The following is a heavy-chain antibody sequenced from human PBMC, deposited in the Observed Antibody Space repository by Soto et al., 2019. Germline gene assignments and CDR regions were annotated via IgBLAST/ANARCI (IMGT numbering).Heavy chain of an antibody. Sequence: AETLSLTCTVSGCPISSYYRSWIRQPPGKGLEWIGYIYYSGSNNYNPSLKSRVTISVDTSKNQFSLKLSSVTAADTAVYYCARGDFFTIFGVNNNYYYYYMDVWGKGTTVTVSS. V-gene: IGHV4-59*01. CDR2: IYYSGSN. CDR3: ARGDFFTIFGVNNNYYYYYMDV. CDR1: GCPISSYY. J-gene: IGHJ6*03. D-gene: IGHD3-3*01.